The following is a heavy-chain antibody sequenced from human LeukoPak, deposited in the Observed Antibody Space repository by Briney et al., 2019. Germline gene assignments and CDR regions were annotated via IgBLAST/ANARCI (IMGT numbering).Heavy chain of an antibody. CDR1: GFTFSSYS. D-gene: IGHD3-3*01. J-gene: IGHJ4*02. Sequence: QTGGSLRLSCAASGFTFSSYSMTWVRQAPGKGLEWVSYISSSSSTIYYADSVKGRFTISRDNAKNSLYLQMNSLRAEDTAVYYCARASPLYDFWSGYYSSFDYWGQGTLVTVSS. V-gene: IGHV3-48*01. CDR2: ISSSSSTI. CDR3: ARASPLYDFWSGYYSSFDY.